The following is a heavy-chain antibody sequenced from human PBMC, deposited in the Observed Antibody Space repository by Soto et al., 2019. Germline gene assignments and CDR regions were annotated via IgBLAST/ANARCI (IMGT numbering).Heavy chain of an antibody. J-gene: IGHJ1*01. CDR2: ISYDGSNK. CDR1: GFTFSNYG. Sequence: GGSLRLSCAVSGFTFSNYGMHWVRQAPGKGLEWVAVISYDGSNKYYADSVKGRFTISRDNSKNTLYLQMNSLRAEDTAVYYCASRVPGGSYGAPYFQHWGQGTLVTVSS. CDR3: ASRVPGGSYGAPYFQH. V-gene: IGHV3-30*03. D-gene: IGHD1-26*01.